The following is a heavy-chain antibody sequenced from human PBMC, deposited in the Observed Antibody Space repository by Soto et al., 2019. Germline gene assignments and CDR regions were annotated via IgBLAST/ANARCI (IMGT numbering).Heavy chain of an antibody. D-gene: IGHD3-22*01. CDR2: IYWDDDK. J-gene: IGHJ4*02. V-gene: IGHV2-5*02. Sequence: QITLKESGPPLVKPTQTLTLTCTFSGFSLSTSGVGVGWIRQPPGKPLEWLALIYWDDDKRYSPSLSGRLTITKDTSNNQVVLTMTNVDPVDTATYYCARSPPGSAYDYWGQGALVTVSS. CDR3: ARSPPGSAYDY. CDR1: GFSLSTSGVG.